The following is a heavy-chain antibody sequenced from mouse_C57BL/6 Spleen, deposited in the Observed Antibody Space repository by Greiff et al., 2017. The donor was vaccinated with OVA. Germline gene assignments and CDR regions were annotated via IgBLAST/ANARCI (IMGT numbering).Heavy chain of an antibody. CDR3: AREGPYYYGSRYFDY. CDR1: GFTFSDYY. CDR2: INYDGSST. J-gene: IGHJ2*01. V-gene: IGHV5-16*01. D-gene: IGHD1-1*01. Sequence: EVKLVESEGGLVQPGSSMKLSCTASGFTFSDYYMAWVRQVPEKGLEWVANINYDGSSTYYLDSLKSRFIISRDNAKNILYLQMSSLKSEDTATYYCAREGPYYYGSRYFDYWGQGTTLTVSS.